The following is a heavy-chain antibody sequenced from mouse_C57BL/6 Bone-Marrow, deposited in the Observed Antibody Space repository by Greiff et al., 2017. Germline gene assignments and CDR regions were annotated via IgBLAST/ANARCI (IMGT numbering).Heavy chain of an antibody. V-gene: IGHV5-2*01. CDR3: ARHDGYYVENYCDY. J-gene: IGHJ2*01. CDR2: INSDGGST. Sequence: DVMLVESGGGLVQPGESLKLSCESNEYEFPSHDMSWVRKTPEKRLELVAAINSDGGSTYYPDTMERRFIISRDNTKKTLYLQMSSLRSEDTALYYCARHDGYYVENYCDYWGQGTTLTVSS. CDR1: EYEFPSHD. D-gene: IGHD2-3*01.